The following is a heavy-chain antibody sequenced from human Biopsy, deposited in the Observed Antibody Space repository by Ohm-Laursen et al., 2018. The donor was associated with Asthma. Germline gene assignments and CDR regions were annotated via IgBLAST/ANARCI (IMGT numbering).Heavy chain of an antibody. Sequence: ASVKVSCKASGYTFINYAIHWVRQAPGHSLEWMGWINAANGNTKYSQKFQGRLAISRDTSASTAYMDLSSLRSEDTAVYYCARADRYYTEWFDPWGQGTLVTVSS. CDR1: GYTFINYA. D-gene: IGHD3-10*01. V-gene: IGHV1-3*01. CDR3: ARADRYYTEWFDP. CDR2: INAANGNT. J-gene: IGHJ5*02.